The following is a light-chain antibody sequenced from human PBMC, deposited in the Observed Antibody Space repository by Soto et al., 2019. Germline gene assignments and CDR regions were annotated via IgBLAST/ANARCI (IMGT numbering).Light chain of an antibody. J-gene: IGLJ2*01. Sequence: QSALTQPPSASGSPGQSVTISCTGTSSDVGGYNYVSLYQQHPGKAPKLMIYEVSKRPSGVPDRLSGSKSGNTASLTVSGLQVEDEADYYCASYTGSDTLVFGGGTKVTVL. CDR2: EVS. CDR1: SSDVGGYNY. V-gene: IGLV2-8*01. CDR3: ASYTGSDTLV.